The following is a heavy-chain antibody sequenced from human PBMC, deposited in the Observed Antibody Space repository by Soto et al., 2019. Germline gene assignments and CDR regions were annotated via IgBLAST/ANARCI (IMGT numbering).Heavy chain of an antibody. CDR2: ISYDGSNK. D-gene: IGHD3-22*01. Sequence: GGSLRLSCAASGFTFSSYAMHWVRQAPGKGLEWVAVISYDGSNKYYADSVKGRFTISRVNSKNTLYLQMNSLRAEDTAVYYCARQYRYYDKPNDYWGQGTLVTVSS. CDR1: GFTFSSYA. CDR3: ARQYRYYDKPNDY. V-gene: IGHV3-30-3*01. J-gene: IGHJ4*02.